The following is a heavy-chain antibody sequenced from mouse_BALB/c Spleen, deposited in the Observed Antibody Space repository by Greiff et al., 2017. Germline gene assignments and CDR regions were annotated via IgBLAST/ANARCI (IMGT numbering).Heavy chain of an antibody. Sequence: VKLVESGPGLVAPSQSLSITCTVSGFSLTSYGVHWVRQPPGKGLEWLGVIWAGGSTNYNSALMSRLSISKDNSKSQVFLKMNSLQTDDTAMYYCASSRRGDYYAMDYWGQGTSVTVSS. D-gene: IGHD2-12*01. CDR3: ASSRRGDYYAMDY. CDR1: GFSLTSYG. CDR2: IWAGGST. V-gene: IGHV2-9*02. J-gene: IGHJ4*01.